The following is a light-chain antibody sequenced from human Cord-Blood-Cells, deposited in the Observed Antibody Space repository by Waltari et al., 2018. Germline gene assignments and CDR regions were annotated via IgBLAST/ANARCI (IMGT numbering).Light chain of an antibody. CDR2: AAS. J-gene: IGKJ3*01. V-gene: IGKV1-39*01. CDR3: QQSYSTPFT. CDR1: QSISSY. Sequence: DIQTPKSPSSLSASVRDRVTITCRASQSISSYLNWYQQKPGTAPKLLIYAASSLQSGVPSRFSGSGSGTDFTLTISSLQPEDFATYYCQQSYSTPFTFGPGTRVDIK.